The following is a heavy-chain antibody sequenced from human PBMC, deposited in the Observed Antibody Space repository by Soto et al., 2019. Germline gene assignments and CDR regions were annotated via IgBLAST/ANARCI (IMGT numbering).Heavy chain of an antibody. CDR2: IYYSGST. Sequence: SETLSLTCTVSGGSISSSSYYWGWIRQPPGKGLEWIGSIYYSGSTYYNPSLKSRVTISVDTSKNQFSLKLSSVTAADTAVYYCARLYYYYYYMDVWGKGTTVTVSS. V-gene: IGHV4-39*01. CDR3: ARLYYYYYYMDV. J-gene: IGHJ6*03. CDR1: GGSISSSSYY.